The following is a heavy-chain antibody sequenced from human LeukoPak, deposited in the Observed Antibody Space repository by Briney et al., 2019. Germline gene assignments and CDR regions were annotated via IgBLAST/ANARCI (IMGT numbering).Heavy chain of an antibody. D-gene: IGHD3-3*01. CDR3: ARVDRALDFWSGYYRNYYYYYMDV. Sequence: GGSLRLSCAASGFTFSSYWMSWVRQAPGKGLEWVANIKQDGSEKYYVDSVKGRFTISRDNAKNSLYLQMNSLRAEDTAVYYCARVDRALDFWSGYYRNYYYYYMDVWGKGTKVTVSS. J-gene: IGHJ6*03. CDR2: IKQDGSEK. CDR1: GFTFSSYW. V-gene: IGHV3-7*01.